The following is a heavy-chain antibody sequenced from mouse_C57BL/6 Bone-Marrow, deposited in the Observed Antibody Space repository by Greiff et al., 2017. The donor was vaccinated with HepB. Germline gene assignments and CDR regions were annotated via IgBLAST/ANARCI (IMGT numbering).Heavy chain of an antibody. CDR2: IYPRSGNT. CDR3: ARENGRGFAY. V-gene: IGHV1-81*01. Sequence: QVHVKQSGAELARPGASVKLSCKASGYTFTSYGISWVKQRTGQGLEWIGEIYPRSGNTYYNEKFKGKATLTADKSSSTAYMELRSLTSEDSAVYFCARENGRGFAYWGQGTLVTVSA. D-gene: IGHD1-1*01. CDR1: GYTFTSYG. J-gene: IGHJ3*01.